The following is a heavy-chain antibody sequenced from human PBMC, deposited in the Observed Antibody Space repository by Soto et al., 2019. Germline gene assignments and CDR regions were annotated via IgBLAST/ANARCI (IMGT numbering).Heavy chain of an antibody. CDR1: GYTFTSYY. J-gene: IGHJ5*02. D-gene: IGHD2-15*01. Sequence: ASVKVSCKASGYTFTSYYMHWVRQAPGQGLEWMGRINPSGGSTSYAQKFQGRVTMTRDTSTSTVYMELSSLRSDDTAVYYCAREDCSGGSCYSGIVWFDPWGQGTLVTVSS. CDR3: AREDCSGGSCYSGIVWFDP. V-gene: IGHV1-46*01. CDR2: INPSGGST.